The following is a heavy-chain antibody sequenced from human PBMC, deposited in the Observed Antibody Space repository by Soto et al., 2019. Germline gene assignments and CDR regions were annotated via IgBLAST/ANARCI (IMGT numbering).Heavy chain of an antibody. CDR1: GDSIASGGYH. Sequence: SETLSLTCTVSGDSIASGGYHWTWIRQLPEKGLEWIGYIHYSGTTYSNPSLQSRIIISVDTSKSQFSLKLTSVTAADTAVYYCARGYYYASGSFSYSSLFHWGQGTLVTV. CDR3: ARGYYYASGSFSYSSLFH. D-gene: IGHD3-10*01. J-gene: IGHJ4*02. CDR2: IHYSGTT. V-gene: IGHV4-31*03.